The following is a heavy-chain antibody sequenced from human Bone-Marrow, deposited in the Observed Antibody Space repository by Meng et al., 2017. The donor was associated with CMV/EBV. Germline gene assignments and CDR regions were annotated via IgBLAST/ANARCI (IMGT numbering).Heavy chain of an antibody. CDR1: GLTVRNNY. J-gene: IGHJ4*02. CDR2: FYVDGSI. V-gene: IGHV3-66*01. Sequence: GSLKISCTVSGLTVRNNYMTWVRQAPGKGLEWISSFYVDGSIYYADSVKGRFTISRDNAKNTLYLQMNSLRAEDTAVYYCARDRGYDYVWGSYRYEGPFDYWGQGTLVTVSS. CDR3: ARDRGYDYVWGSYRYEGPFDY. D-gene: IGHD3-16*02.